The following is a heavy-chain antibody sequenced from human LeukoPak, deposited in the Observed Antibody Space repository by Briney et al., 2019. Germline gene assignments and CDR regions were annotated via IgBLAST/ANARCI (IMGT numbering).Heavy chain of an antibody. D-gene: IGHD1-14*01. V-gene: IGHV4-34*01. CDR2: INHSGST. CDR1: GGSFSGYY. CDR3: ARFPGGAEYRHYYYMDV. J-gene: IGHJ6*03. Sequence: SSETLSLTCAVYGGSFSGYYWSWIRQPPGKGLEWIGEINHSGSTNYNPSLKSRVTMSVDTSKNQFSLKLSSVTAADTAVYYCARFPGGAEYRHYYYMDVWGTGTTVTVSS.